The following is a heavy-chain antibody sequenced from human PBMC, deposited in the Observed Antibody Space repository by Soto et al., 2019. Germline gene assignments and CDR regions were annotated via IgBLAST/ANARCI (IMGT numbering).Heavy chain of an antibody. J-gene: IGHJ4*02. CDR1: GFTFSTYG. D-gene: IGHD6-19*01. Sequence: GGSLRLSCAASGFTFSTYGMHWVRQVPGKGLEGGAVILSDETSKNYADSVKGRFTIFRDNSKNTLYIHMNSLRAEDTAVYYCARADSSDWLFDYWGQGTLVTVSS. V-gene: IGHV3-33*01. CDR2: ILSDETSK. CDR3: ARADSSDWLFDY.